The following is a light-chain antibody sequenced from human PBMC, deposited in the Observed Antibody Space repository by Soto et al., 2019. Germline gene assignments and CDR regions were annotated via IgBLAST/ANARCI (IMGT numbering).Light chain of an antibody. CDR3: SSYAGSNPVV. CDR2: GNT. J-gene: IGLJ2*01. CDR1: SSNIGAGYD. V-gene: IGLV1-40*01. Sequence: QSVLTQPPSVSGAPGQRVTISCTGSSSNIGAGYDVHWYQQLPGRAPKLLIYGNTNRPSGVPDRFSGSKSGTSASLAITGLQAEDEADYYCSSYAGSNPVVFGGGTKLTVL.